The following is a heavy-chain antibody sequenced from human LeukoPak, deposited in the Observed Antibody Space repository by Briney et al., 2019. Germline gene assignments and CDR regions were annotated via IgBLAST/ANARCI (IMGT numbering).Heavy chain of an antibody. V-gene: IGHV3-23*01. CDR2: ISGSGGST. CDR3: AKPVLLWFGESSIDDAFDI. J-gene: IGHJ3*02. Sequence: GGSLRLSCAASGFTFSSYAMSWVRQAPGKGLEWVSAISGSGGSTYYVDSVKGRFTISRDNSKNTLYLQMNSLRAEDTAVYYCAKPVLLWFGESSIDDAFDIWGQGTMVTVSS. CDR1: GFTFSSYA. D-gene: IGHD3-10*01.